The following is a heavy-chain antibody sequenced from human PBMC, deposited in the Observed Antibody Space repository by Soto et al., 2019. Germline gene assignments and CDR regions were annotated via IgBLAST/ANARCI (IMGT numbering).Heavy chain of an antibody. D-gene: IGHD6-6*01. Sequence: EVHLLESGGGLVQPGGSLRLSCAASGFTFRRYWMHWVRQAPGKGLVWVSRINGDGSSTSYADSVKGRFTISRDNEKNPLYLQMNSLRPEDTAVYYCVSLVERSDIAFDIWGQGTMVTVSS. J-gene: IGHJ3*02. CDR1: GFTFRRYW. CDR2: INGDGSST. CDR3: VSLVERSDIAFDI. V-gene: IGHV3-74*01.